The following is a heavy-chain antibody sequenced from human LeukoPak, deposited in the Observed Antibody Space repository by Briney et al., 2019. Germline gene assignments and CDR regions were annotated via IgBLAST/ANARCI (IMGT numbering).Heavy chain of an antibody. V-gene: IGHV3-23*01. D-gene: IGHD6-6*01. CDR3: AKPIAARYNWFDP. CDR1: GFTFSSHT. Sequence: HAEGSLRLSCTASGFTFSSHTMSWVRQAPGKGLEWVSAISGSDGSTYYADSVKGRFTISRDDSKNTLYLQMNSLRAEDTAIYYCAKPIAARYNWFDPWGQGTLVTVSS. J-gene: IGHJ5*02. CDR2: ISGSDGST.